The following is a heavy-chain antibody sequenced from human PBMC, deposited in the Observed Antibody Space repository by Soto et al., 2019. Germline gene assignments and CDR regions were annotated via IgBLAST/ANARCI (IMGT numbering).Heavy chain of an antibody. D-gene: IGHD2-2*01. CDR3: VEEAAAIHYGMDV. J-gene: IGHJ6*02. CDR2: NSYDGSNK. CDR1: GSTFSSYG. Sequence: QVQLVESGGGVVQPGRSLRLSCAASGSTFSSYGMHWVRQAPGKGLDWVAVNSYDGSNKYYADSVKGRFTISRDNSKNPLYLQMNSLRAEDEAVYYCVEEAAAIHYGMDVWGQGTTVTVSS. V-gene: IGHV3-30*03.